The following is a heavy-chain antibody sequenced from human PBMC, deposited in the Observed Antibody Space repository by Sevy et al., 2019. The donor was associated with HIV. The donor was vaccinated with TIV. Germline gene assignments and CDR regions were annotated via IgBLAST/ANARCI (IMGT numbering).Heavy chain of an antibody. CDR2: IYDSGST. Sequence: SETLSLTCTVSGGSISSSSYYWGWIRQPPGQGLEWIGSIYDSGSTNYNPSLKSRLTISVDTSKNQFSLKLSSVTAADTAVYSCARLAVAGTLHSPFDYWGQGTLVTVSS. CDR1: GGSISSSSYY. J-gene: IGHJ4*02. D-gene: IGHD6-19*01. V-gene: IGHV4-39*01. CDR3: ARLAVAGTLHSPFDY.